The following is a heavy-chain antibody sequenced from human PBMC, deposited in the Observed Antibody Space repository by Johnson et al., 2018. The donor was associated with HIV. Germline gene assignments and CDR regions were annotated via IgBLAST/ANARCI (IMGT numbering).Heavy chain of an antibody. D-gene: IGHD6-13*01. CDR3: ARADSSSSPWMGLDI. J-gene: IGHJ3*02. CDR2: IYSGGST. Sequence: VQLVESGGGLVQPGRSLRLSCAASGFTFDDYAMHWVRQAPGKGLEWVSGIYSGGSTYYADSVKGRFTISRDNSKNTLYLQMNSLRAEDTAVYYCARADSSSSPWMGLDIWGQGTMVTVSS. V-gene: IGHV3-66*01. CDR1: GFTFDDYA.